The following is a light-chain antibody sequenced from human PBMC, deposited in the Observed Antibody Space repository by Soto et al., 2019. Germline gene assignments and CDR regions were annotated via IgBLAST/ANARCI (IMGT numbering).Light chain of an antibody. V-gene: IGKV3-11*01. CDR2: DAS. CDR1: QRVSSY. CDR3: QQRSNWHPLT. J-gene: IGKJ4*01. Sequence: EIVLTQSPATLSLSPGERATLSCRASQRVSSYLAWYQQKPGQAPRLLIYDASNWATGMPARFSGSGSGTDFTLSISSLEPEDFAVYYCQQRSNWHPLTFGGGTKVQIK.